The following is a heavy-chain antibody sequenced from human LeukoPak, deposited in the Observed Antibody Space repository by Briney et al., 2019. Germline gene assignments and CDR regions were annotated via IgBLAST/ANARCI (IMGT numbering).Heavy chain of an antibody. V-gene: IGHV1-18*01. CDR1: GYPFTNYG. J-gene: IGHJ4*02. D-gene: IGHD6-19*01. CDR2: ISNYNGYT. Sequence: GASVKVSCTASGYPFTNYGISWVRQVPGQGLEWMGWISNYNGYTKYADKFQGRVTMTTDTSTTTAHMELRSLRSGDTAVYYCARDLGAAGWTSSGWFRTPDYWGQGTLITVSS. CDR3: ARDLGAAGWTSSGWFRTPDY.